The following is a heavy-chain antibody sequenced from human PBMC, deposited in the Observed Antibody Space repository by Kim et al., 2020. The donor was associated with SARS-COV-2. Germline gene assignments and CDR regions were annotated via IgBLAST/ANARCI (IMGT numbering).Heavy chain of an antibody. V-gene: IGHV4-34*01. CDR1: GGSFSGYY. Sequence: SETLSLTCAVYGGSFSGYYWSWIRQPPGTGLEWIGELYHSGSTNYNPSLKRRVTISVHTSKNQFSLNLRPLTPPDTALYYAARVKRVFGAVIISYYYYY. J-gene: IGHJ6*03. CDR3: ARVKRVFGAVIISYYYYY. CDR2: LYHSGST. D-gene: IGHD3-3*01.